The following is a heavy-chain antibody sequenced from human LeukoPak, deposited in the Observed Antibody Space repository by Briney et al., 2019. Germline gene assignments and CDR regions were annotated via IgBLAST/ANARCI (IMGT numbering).Heavy chain of an antibody. J-gene: IGHJ4*02. V-gene: IGHV4-34*01. CDR3: ARGPVTIFGVVTLTRTLYYFDY. CDR2: INHSGRT. D-gene: IGHD3-3*01. CDR1: GGSFSGYY. Sequence: SETLSLTCAVYGGSFSGYYWSWIRQPPGKGLEWIGEINHSGRTNYNPSLKSRVTISVDTSKNQFSLKLSSVTAADTAVYYCARGPVTIFGVVTLTRTLYYFDYWGQGTLVTVSA.